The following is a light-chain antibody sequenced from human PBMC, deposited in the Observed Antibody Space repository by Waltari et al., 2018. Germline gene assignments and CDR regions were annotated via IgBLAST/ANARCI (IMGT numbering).Light chain of an antibody. CDR1: QSLLYTSNNKNY. J-gene: IGKJ1*01. V-gene: IGKV4-1*01. Sequence: DVVMTQSPDSLAVSLGARATINCKSSQSLLYTSNNKNYLAWYQQKPGQSPKILIYWASIRESGVPDRFSGSGSGTDFTLTISGLQAEDVASYFCLQYLHTPRTFGQGTKVEIK. CDR3: LQYLHTPRT. CDR2: WAS.